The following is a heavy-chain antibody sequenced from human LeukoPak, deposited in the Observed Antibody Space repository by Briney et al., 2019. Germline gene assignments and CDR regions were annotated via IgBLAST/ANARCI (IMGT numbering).Heavy chain of an antibody. Sequence: SETLSLTCTVAGGSISSYYWSWIRQPPGKGLEWIGYIYYSGSTNYNPSLKSRVTISVDTSKNQFSLKLSSVTAADTAVYYCARATGYSYGHDYWGQGTLVTVSS. V-gene: IGHV4-59*01. CDR1: GGSISSYY. CDR2: IYYSGST. CDR3: ARATGYSYGHDY. D-gene: IGHD5-18*01. J-gene: IGHJ4*02.